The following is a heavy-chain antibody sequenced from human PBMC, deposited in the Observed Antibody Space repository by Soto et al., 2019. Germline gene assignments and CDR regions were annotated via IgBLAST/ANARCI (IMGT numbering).Heavy chain of an antibody. CDR3: VRDRLFACDI. CDR2: ITSSSSAI. J-gene: IGHJ3*02. V-gene: IGHV3-48*01. CDR1: GFTFSDYS. D-gene: IGHD2-21*01. Sequence: EVQLVESGGGLVQPGGSLRLSCVASGFTFSDYSMNWVRQAPGKGLEWVSYITSSSSAIHYADSVRGRFTMSRDNAKNSLYLQMNSLRAEDTAVYYCVRDRLFACDIWGQGTMVTVSS.